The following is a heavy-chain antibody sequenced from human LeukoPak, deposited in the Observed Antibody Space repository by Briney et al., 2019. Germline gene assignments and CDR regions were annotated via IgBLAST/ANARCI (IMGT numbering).Heavy chain of an antibody. CDR1: GYTFTGYY. J-gene: IGHJ2*01. Sequence: ASVKVSCKASGYTFTGYYMHWVRQAPGQGLEWMGWINPNSGGTNYAQKFQGWVTMTRDTSISTAYMELSRLRSDDTAVYYCAREYVLPAAYPNWYFDLWGRGTLVTVSS. CDR2: INPNSGGT. D-gene: IGHD2-2*01. CDR3: AREYVLPAAYPNWYFDL. V-gene: IGHV1-2*04.